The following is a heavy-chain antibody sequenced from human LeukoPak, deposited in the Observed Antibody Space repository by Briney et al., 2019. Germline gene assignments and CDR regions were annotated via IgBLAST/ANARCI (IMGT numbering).Heavy chain of an antibody. CDR2: IIPIFGTA. CDR3: ARDGGIAVAGDHRYYYYYVDV. V-gene: IGHV1-69*13. J-gene: IGHJ6*03. D-gene: IGHD6-19*01. CDR1: GGTFSSYA. Sequence: ASVKVSCKASGGTFSSYAISWVRQAPGQGLEWMGGIIPIFGTANYAQKFQGRVTITADESTSTAYMELRSLRSDDTAVYYCARDGGIAVAGDHRYYYYYVDVWGKGTTVTVSS.